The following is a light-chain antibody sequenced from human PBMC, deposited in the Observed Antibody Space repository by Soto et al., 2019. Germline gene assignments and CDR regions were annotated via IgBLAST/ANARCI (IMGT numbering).Light chain of an antibody. CDR2: AAS. Sequence: DIPMTQSPSSLSASVGDRVTITCRASQSVSSYLNWYQQKPGKAPNLLIYAASSLQSGVPSRFSGSGSGTDFTLTISSLQPEDFATYYCQQSYSTVRTFGQGTKLEIK. CDR1: QSVSSY. V-gene: IGKV1-39*01. J-gene: IGKJ2*01. CDR3: QQSYSTVRT.